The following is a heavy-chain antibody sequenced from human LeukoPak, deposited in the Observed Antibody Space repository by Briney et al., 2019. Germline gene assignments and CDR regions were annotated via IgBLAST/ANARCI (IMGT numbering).Heavy chain of an antibody. Sequence: GGSLRLSCAASGFTFSSYAMSWVRQAPGKGLEWVSAISGSGDSTYYADSVKGRLTISRDNSENMLYLQMNSLRAEDTAVYYCARAYSSSWYQTDYFDYWGQGTLVTVSS. J-gene: IGHJ4*02. V-gene: IGHV3-23*01. CDR1: GFTFSSYA. CDR3: ARAYSSSWYQTDYFDY. CDR2: ISGSGDST. D-gene: IGHD6-13*01.